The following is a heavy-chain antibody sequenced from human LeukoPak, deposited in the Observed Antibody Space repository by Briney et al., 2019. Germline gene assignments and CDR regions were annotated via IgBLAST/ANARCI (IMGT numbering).Heavy chain of an antibody. D-gene: IGHD3-10*01. V-gene: IGHV4-61*01. CDR3: ASAYGSVHDHYGMDV. Sequence: SSETLSLTCTVSGGSVSSGSYYWSWIRQPPGKGLEWIGDIYYSGSTNYNPSLKSRVTISVDTSKNQFSLKLSSVTAADTAVYYCASAYGSVHDHYGMDVWGQGTTVTVSS. CDR2: IYYSGST. CDR1: GGSVSSGSYY. J-gene: IGHJ6*02.